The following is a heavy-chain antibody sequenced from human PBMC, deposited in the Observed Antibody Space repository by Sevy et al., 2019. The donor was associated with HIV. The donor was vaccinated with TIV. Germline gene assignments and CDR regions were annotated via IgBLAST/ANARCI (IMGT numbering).Heavy chain of an antibody. V-gene: IGHV1-18*04. Sequence: ASVNVSCKASGYTFTSYGISWVRQAPGQGLEWMGWISAYNGNTNYAQKLQGRVTMTTDTSTSTAYMELRSLRSDDTAVYYCARRWGDSSGYYYVLGAFDIWGQGTMVTVSS. CDR1: GYTFTSYG. CDR3: ARRWGDSSGYYYVLGAFDI. J-gene: IGHJ3*02. D-gene: IGHD3-22*01. CDR2: ISAYNGNT.